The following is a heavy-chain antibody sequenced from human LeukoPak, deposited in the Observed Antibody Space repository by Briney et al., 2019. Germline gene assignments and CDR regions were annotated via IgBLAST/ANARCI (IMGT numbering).Heavy chain of an antibody. CDR1: GDSVTNHNAA. J-gene: IGHJ4*02. V-gene: IGHV6-1*01. CDR2: TYYTSKWYN. CDR3: GRQMSNLFGY. D-gene: IGHD2/OR15-2a*01. Sequence: SQTLSLTCAIYGDSVTNHNAAWNWIRQSPSRGLEWLGRTYYTSKWYNGYAVSVKSRITIKPDTSKNQFSLQLNSVTPEDTAVYYCGRQMSNLFGYWGQGILVTVSS.